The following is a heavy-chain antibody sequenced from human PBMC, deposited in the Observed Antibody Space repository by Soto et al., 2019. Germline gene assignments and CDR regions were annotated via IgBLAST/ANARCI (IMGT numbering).Heavy chain of an antibody. D-gene: IGHD2-15*01. CDR3: ARSAVPRVGGFRT. Sequence: QVQLQESGPGLVKPSGTLSLTCNVSGGSISTYYLNWIRQPAGKGLEWIGRIYASGSPNYNPSLKRRVIMSVDTSKNQFSLTMSSVPASDKAVYYCARSAVPRVGGFRTWGQGILFTVSP. CDR1: GGSISTYY. V-gene: IGHV4-4*07. J-gene: IGHJ5*02. CDR2: IYASGSP.